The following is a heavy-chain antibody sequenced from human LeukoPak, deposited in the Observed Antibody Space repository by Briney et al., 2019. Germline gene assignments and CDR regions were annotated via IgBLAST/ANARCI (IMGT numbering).Heavy chain of an antibody. V-gene: IGHV1-69*05. Sequence: GASVKVSCKASGGTFSSYAISWVRQAPGQGLEWMGGIIPIFGTANYAQKFQGRVTITTDESTSTAYMELSSLRSEDTAVYYCARVKLAYYYDSSGYYYDWFDPWGQGTLVTVSS. CDR1: GGTFSSYA. D-gene: IGHD3-22*01. J-gene: IGHJ5*02. CDR2: IIPIFGTA. CDR3: ARVKLAYYYDSSGYYYDWFDP.